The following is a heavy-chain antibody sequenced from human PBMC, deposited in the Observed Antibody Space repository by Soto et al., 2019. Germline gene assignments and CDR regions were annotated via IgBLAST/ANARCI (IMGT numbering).Heavy chain of an antibody. CDR1: GGSISSNSYY. CDR3: ARHFSSGWVYHYGLDV. Sequence: TSETLSLTCTVSGGSISSNSYYWGWIRQPPGKGLEWIGSIYYSGSTYSNPSLKSRLIISVDTSKNQFSLRLSSVTAADTAVYYCARHFSSGWVYHYGLDVWGQGTTVTVSS. J-gene: IGHJ6*01. V-gene: IGHV4-39*01. D-gene: IGHD6-19*01. CDR2: IYYSGST.